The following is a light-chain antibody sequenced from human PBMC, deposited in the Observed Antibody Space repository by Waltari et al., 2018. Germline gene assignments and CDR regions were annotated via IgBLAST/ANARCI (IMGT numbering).Light chain of an antibody. CDR1: QSVRSNY. J-gene: IGKJ5*01. V-gene: IGKV3-20*01. Sequence: EIVLTQSPGTLSLSPGERATLSCWASQSVRSNYLAWYQQKPGQAPSLLIYDTTNRATGIPDRFSGSGSGTDFTIIISRLEPEDFALYYCQQYGNTPFTFGQGTRLDIK. CDR2: DTT. CDR3: QQYGNTPFT.